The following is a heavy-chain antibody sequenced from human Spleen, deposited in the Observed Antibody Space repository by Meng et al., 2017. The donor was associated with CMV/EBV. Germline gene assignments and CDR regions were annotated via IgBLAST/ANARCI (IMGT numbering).Heavy chain of an antibody. CDR2: FSNYNGNT. CDR3: ARIRYGLNVFDL. CDR1: VYPFTHSG. D-gene: IGHD5-18*01. V-gene: IGHV1-18*01. J-gene: IGHJ4*02. Sequence: CTASVYPFTHSGIPWVRQAPGQGLEWMGWFSNYNGNTHYAQHLQGRVTMTTDTSSNTAYMELRSLRSDDTAVYYCARIRYGLNVFDLWGQGTRVTVSS.